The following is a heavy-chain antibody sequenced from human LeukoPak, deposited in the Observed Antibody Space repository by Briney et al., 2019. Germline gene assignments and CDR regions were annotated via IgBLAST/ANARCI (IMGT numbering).Heavy chain of an antibody. V-gene: IGHV3-23*01. CDR2: ISGSGGST. CDR3: AKDGPMNMVRGVHPKHYYGMDV. D-gene: IGHD3-10*01. CDR1: GFTFSSYA. J-gene: IGHJ6*02. Sequence: GGSLRLSCAASGFTFSSYAMSWVRHAPGKGLEWVSAISGSGGSTYYADSVKGRFTISRDNSKNTLYLQMNSLRAEDTAVYYCAKDGPMNMVRGVHPKHYYGMDVWGQGTTVTVSS.